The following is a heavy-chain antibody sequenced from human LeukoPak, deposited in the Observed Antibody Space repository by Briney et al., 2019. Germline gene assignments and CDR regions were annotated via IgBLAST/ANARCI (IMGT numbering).Heavy chain of an antibody. J-gene: IGHJ4*02. CDR2: IRGSGGGT. D-gene: IGHD1-26*01. V-gene: IGHV3-23*01. Sequence: GGSLRLSCAASGFTFNSYAMSWVRQAPGKGLEWVSAIRGSGGGTYYADSVKGRFTISRDNSKNTLYLQMSSLRDEDTAIYYCARDSTYYYFDYWGQGTLVTVSS. CDR1: GFTFNSYA. CDR3: ARDSTYYYFDY.